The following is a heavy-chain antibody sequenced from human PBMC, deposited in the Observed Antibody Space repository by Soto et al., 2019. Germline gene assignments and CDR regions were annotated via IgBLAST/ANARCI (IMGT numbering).Heavy chain of an antibody. CDR2: VHTSGTT. V-gene: IGHV4-4*07. CDR3: ARISGGPIS. CDR1: GGSISCYY. J-gene: IGHJ5*02. Sequence: SEILYLTFTISGGSISCYYWNWFRQPAGKGLEWIGRVHTSGTTNYNPSLRSRVTMSVDTSKNQFSLKLSSVTAADTAVYYCARISGGPISWGQGTLVTVSS.